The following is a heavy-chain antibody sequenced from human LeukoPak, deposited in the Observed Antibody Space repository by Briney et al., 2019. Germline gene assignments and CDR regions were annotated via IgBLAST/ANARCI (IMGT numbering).Heavy chain of an antibody. CDR2: IYPGDSDS. V-gene: IGHV5-51*01. Sequence: GESLKISCKGSGYSFTSHWIAWVRQMPGKGLEWMGTIYPGDSDSRYSPSFQGQVTISADKSSSTAYLQWSSLKTSDTAMYYCARRGIALIGALDPWGQGTLVTVSS. CDR3: ARRGIALIGALDP. CDR1: GYSFTSHW. D-gene: IGHD3-22*01. J-gene: IGHJ5*02.